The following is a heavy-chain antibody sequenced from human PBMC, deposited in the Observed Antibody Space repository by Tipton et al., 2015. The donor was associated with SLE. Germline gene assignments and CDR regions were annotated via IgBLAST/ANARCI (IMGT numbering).Heavy chain of an antibody. Sequence: SLRLSCAASGFTFSSHWMHWVRQAPGKGPVWVSRINSDGSTTNYADSVKGRFTISRDNAKSTLYLQMNSLRAEDTAVYYCANLYYDFWSGYLQDAFDIWGQGTMVTVS. CDR2: INSDGSTT. D-gene: IGHD3-3*01. CDR1: GFTFSSHW. J-gene: IGHJ3*02. V-gene: IGHV3-74*01. CDR3: ANLYYDFWSGYLQDAFDI.